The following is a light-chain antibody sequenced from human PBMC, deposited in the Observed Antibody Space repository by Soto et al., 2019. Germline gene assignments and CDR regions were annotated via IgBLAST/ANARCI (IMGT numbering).Light chain of an antibody. J-gene: IGLJ1*01. CDR2: DVS. V-gene: IGLV2-14*01. Sequence: QSALTQPASVSGSPGQSITISCTGISGDVGGYNYVSWYQQHPGKAPKLMIYDVSNRPSGVSNRFSGSKSGNTASLTISGLQAEDEADYYCSSYTSSSTLLYVFGTGTKLTVL. CDR1: SGDVGGYNY. CDR3: SSYTSSSTLLYV.